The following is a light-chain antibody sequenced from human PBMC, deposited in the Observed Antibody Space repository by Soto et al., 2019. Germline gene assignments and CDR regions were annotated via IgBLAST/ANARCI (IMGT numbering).Light chain of an antibody. J-gene: IGLJ3*02. V-gene: IGLV1-47*02. CDR3: AAWDDTLNGGV. CDR2: NND. CDR1: RYNIGTNY. Sequence: QSVLTQPPSASGTPGQRVTISCSGSRYNIGTNYVYWYQQLPGTAPKLLIYNNDRRPSGVPDRFSGSKSGPSASLAISGLRSEDEASYFCAAWDDTLNGGVFGGGTQLTVL.